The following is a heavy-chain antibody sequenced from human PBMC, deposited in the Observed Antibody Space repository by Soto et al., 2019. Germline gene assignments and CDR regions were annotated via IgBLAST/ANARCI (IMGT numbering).Heavy chain of an antibody. J-gene: IGHJ5*02. CDR3: ARGTLVLRFLEWFRWFDP. CDR1: GGSFSGYY. V-gene: IGHV4-34*01. Sequence: SETLSLTCAVYGGSFSGYYWIWIRQPPGKGLEWIGEINHSGSTNYNPSLKSRVTISVDTSKNQFSLKLSSVTAADTAVYYCARGTLVLRFLEWFRWFDPWGQGTLVTVSS. D-gene: IGHD3-3*01. CDR2: INHSGST.